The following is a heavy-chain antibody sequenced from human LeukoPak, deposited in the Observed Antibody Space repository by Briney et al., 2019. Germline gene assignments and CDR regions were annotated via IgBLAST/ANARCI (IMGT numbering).Heavy chain of an antibody. CDR3: AKDADSSGYYGVGFDY. V-gene: IGHV3-9*01. CDR2: ISWNSGSI. CDR1: GFTFDDYA. D-gene: IGHD3-22*01. Sequence: GGSLRLSCAASGFTFDDYAMHWVRQAPGKGLEWVSGISWNSGSIGYADSVKGRFTISRDNAKNSLHLQMNSLRAEDTALYYCAKDADSSGYYGVGFDYWGQGTLVTVSS. J-gene: IGHJ4*02.